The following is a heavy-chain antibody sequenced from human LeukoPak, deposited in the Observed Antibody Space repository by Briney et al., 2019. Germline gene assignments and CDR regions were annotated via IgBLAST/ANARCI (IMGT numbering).Heavy chain of an antibody. D-gene: IGHD2-2*01. CDR3: ARVLVVPAAELLYYYYYMDV. Sequence: ASVKVSCKASGYTFTSYGISWVRQAPGQGLEWRGWISAYNGNTNYAQKLQGRVTMTTDTSTSTAYMELRSLRSDDAAVYYCARVLVVPAAELLYYYYYMDVWGKGTTVTVSS. CDR1: GYTFTSYG. V-gene: IGHV1-18*01. CDR2: ISAYNGNT. J-gene: IGHJ6*03.